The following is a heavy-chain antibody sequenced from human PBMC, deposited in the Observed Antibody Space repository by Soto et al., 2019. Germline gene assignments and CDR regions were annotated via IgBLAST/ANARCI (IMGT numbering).Heavy chain of an antibody. CDR3: TAAYYDIDGYIPDT. V-gene: IGHV4-59*01. Sequence: SETLSLTCTVSGGSISSYYWSWIRQPPGKGQEWIGYIYLGGSINYNPSLKSRVIISLDTAKTQFSLSLSSVTAADTPVYESTAAYYDIDGYIPDTWRQGT. J-gene: IGHJ5*02. D-gene: IGHD3-22*01. CDR2: IYLGGSI. CDR1: GGSISSYY.